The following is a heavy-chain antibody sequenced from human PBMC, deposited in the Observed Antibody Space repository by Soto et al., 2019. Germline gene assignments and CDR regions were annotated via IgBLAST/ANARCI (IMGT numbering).Heavy chain of an antibody. V-gene: IGHV3-33*01. CDR3: ARDETDSGGYSDS. CDR1: GFTFSSYG. J-gene: IGHJ4*02. CDR2: IWNDGSNE. Sequence: GGSLRLSCEASGFTFSSYGMHWFRQAPGKGLEWVAIIWNDGSNEYYADSVKGRFTISRDNSKNTLYLQVSNLRAEDTAVYFCARDETDSGGYSDSWGKGSLVTVSS. D-gene: IGHD3-22*01.